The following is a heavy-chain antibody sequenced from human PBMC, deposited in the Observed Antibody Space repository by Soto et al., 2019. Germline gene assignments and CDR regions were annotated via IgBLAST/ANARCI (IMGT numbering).Heavy chain of an antibody. D-gene: IGHD6-19*01. V-gene: IGHV3-30*18. CDR2: ISYDGSNK. CDR1: GFTFSSYG. J-gene: IGHJ4*02. Sequence: ESGGGVVQPGRSLRLSCAASGFTFSSYGMHWVRQAPGKGLEWVAVISYDGSNKYYADSVKGRFTISRDNSKNTLYLQMNSLRAEDTAVYYCAKDIAVAGHRDEDYWGQGTLVTVSS. CDR3: AKDIAVAGHRDEDY.